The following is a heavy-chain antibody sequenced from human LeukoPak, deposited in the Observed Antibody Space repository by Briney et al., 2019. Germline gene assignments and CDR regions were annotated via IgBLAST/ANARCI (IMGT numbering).Heavy chain of an antibody. CDR3: ARDIDYEDY. CDR2: VKQDGSEK. J-gene: IGHJ4*02. CDR1: GFIFSSYW. D-gene: IGHD4-17*01. Sequence: GPLRLSCAASGFIFSSYWMSWVRQAPGKWLEWVANVKQDGSEKYYVDSVKGRFTISRDNAKNSLYLQMNSLRAEDTAVYYCARDIDYEDYWGQGTLVTVSS. V-gene: IGHV3-7*01.